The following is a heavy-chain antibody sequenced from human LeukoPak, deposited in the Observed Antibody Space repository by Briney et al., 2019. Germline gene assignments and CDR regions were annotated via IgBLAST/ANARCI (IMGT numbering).Heavy chain of an antibody. J-gene: IGHJ4*02. CDR1: GGSISSYY. CDR3: ARGHYYGSGSYLTH. V-gene: IGHV4-59*12. CDR2: IYYSGST. Sequence: PSETLSLTCTVSGGSISSYYWSWIRQPPGKGLEWIGYIYYSGSTNYNPSLKSRVTISVDTSKNQFSLKLSSVTAADTAVYYCARGHYYGSGSYLTHWGQGTLVTVSS. D-gene: IGHD3-10*01.